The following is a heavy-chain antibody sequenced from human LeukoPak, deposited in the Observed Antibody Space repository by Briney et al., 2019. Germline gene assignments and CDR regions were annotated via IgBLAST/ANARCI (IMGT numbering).Heavy chain of an antibody. D-gene: IGHD3-3*01. Sequence: SETLSLTCTVSGGSISSSSYYWGWIRQPPGKGLEWIGSIYYSGSTYYNPSLESRVTISVDTSKDQFSLKLSSVTAADTAVYYCARGQSTIFGVVIVLSGWFDPWGQGTLVTVSS. V-gene: IGHV4-39*07. CDR3: ARGQSTIFGVVIVLSGWFDP. CDR1: GGSISSSSYY. J-gene: IGHJ5*02. CDR2: IYYSGST.